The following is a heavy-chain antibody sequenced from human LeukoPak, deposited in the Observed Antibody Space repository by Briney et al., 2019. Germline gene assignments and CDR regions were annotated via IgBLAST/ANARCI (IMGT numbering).Heavy chain of an antibody. Sequence: TPSETLSLTCAVYSGSFSGYYWNWIRQPPGKGLEWIGEINHSGSTNYNPSLKSRVTISVDTSKNQFSLKLSSVTAADTAVYYCARQSAIVVVTVPLRWGQGTLVTVSS. CDR1: SGSFSGYY. V-gene: IGHV4-34*01. CDR2: INHSGST. D-gene: IGHD3-22*01. CDR3: ARQSAIVVVTVPLR. J-gene: IGHJ4*02.